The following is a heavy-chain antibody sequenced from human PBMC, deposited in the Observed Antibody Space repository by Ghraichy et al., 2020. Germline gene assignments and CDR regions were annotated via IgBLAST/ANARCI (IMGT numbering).Heavy chain of an antibody. D-gene: IGHD5-18*01. J-gene: IGHJ4*02. CDR1: GGSFSGYY. CDR2: INHGGST. V-gene: IGHV4-34*01. CDR3: ATGDKLWFGY. Sequence: SETLSLTCAVYGGSFSGYYWSWIRQPPGKGLEWIGEINHGGSTNYNPSLKSRVTISVDTSKNQFSLKLSSVTAADTAVYYCATGDKLWFGYWGQGTLVTVSS.